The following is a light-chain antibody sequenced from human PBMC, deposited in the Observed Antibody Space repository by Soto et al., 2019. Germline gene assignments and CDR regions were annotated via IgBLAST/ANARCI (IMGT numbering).Light chain of an antibody. J-gene: IGKJ4*01. CDR2: GTS. CDR1: QTIGSTY. Sequence: EIVLTQSPGTLSLSPGETATLSCRASQTIGSTYLAWYQHKPGQAPRLLIFGTSSRATGIPDRFSGSGSGTDFTLTISRLEPEDFAVYCCQQYASSPLLTFGGGTRVEIK. V-gene: IGKV3-20*01. CDR3: QQYASSPLLT.